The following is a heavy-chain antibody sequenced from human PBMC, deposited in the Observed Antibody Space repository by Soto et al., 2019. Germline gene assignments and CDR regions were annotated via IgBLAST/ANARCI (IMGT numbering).Heavy chain of an antibody. CDR1: GFTFSSYA. V-gene: IGHV3-23*01. CDR2: VSGSGGST. D-gene: IGHD4-17*01. CDR3: AKDDYGDYGDFDY. Sequence: GGSLRLSCAASGFTFSSYAMSWVRQAPGKGLEWVSAVSGSGGSTYYEDSVKGRFTVSRDNSKNTLYLQMKSLRVEDTAVYYCAKDDYGDYGDFDYWGQGTLVTVSS. J-gene: IGHJ4*02.